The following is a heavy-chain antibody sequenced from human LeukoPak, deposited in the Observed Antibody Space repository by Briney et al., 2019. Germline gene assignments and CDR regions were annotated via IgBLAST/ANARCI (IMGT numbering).Heavy chain of an antibody. CDR3: ARGSGAARLHY. J-gene: IGHJ4*02. D-gene: IGHD6-6*01. CDR1: GYTFTSYD. V-gene: IGHV1-8*01. CDR2: MNPNSGNT. Sequence: ASVKVSCKASGYTFTSYDINWVRQATGQGLEWMGWMNPNSGNTGYAQKFQGRVTMTRNTSISTDYMELSSLRSEDRAVYYGARGSGAARLHYWGQGTLVTVSS.